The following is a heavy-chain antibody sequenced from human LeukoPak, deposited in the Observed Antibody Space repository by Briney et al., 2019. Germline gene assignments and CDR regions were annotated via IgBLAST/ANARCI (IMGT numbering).Heavy chain of an antibody. J-gene: IGHJ4*02. CDR3: AKRGPYYYGSESYYKGAQYYFDS. CDR2: INHSGST. Sequence: SETLSLTCAVYGGSFSGYYWSWIRQPPGKGLEWIGEINHSGSTNNNPSLKSRVTISVDTSKNQFSLKLSSVTAADTAVYYCAKRGPYYYGSESYYKGAQYYFDSWGQGPLVTVSS. D-gene: IGHD3-10*01. CDR1: GGSFSGYY. V-gene: IGHV4-34*01.